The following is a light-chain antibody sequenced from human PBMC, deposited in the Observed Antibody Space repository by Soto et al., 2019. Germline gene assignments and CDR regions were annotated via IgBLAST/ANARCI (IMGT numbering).Light chain of an antibody. V-gene: IGKV1-9*01. CDR2: AAS. Sequence: DIQLTQSPAFLSASVGDRVTITCRASQGIRNDLAWYQQKPGTAPEILIYAASTLQSGVPSKFSGSGSGTEFTLTISSLQPEDFATYYCQHLNSYPVTFGGGTKVEIK. CDR3: QHLNSYPVT. J-gene: IGKJ4*01. CDR1: QGIRND.